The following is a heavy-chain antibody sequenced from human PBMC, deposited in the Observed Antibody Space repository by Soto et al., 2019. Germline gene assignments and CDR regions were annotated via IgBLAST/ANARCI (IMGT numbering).Heavy chain of an antibody. CDR3: ARNYDFWRGRTEVYDH. CDR1: GFTFNSFW. Sequence: GGSLRLSCAASGFTFNSFWMSWVRQAPGKGLEWVATIKEDGGEKYYVDSVEGRFTISRDNAKTSLYLQMNSLRADDTAVYYCARNYDFWRGRTEVYDHWGQGTLVTVSS. D-gene: IGHD3-3*01. J-gene: IGHJ4*02. V-gene: IGHV3-7*01. CDR2: IKEDGGEK.